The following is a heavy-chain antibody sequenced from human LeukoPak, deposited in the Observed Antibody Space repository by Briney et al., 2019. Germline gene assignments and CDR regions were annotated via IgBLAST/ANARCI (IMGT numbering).Heavy chain of an antibody. V-gene: IGHV4-4*02. D-gene: IGHD3-10*01. CDR2: VYHSGST. J-gene: IGHJ1*01. CDR1: GGSISSSNW. CDR3: ARGNPRFGELKH. Sequence: SETLSLTCAVSGGSISSSNWWSWVRQPPGKDLEWIGEVYHSGSTNYNPSLKSRVTISVDKSKNQFSLKLSSVTAADTAVYYCARGNPRFGELKHWGQGTLVTVSS.